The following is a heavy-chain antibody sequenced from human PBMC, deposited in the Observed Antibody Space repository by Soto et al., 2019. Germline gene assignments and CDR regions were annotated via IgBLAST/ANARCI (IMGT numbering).Heavy chain of an antibody. CDR2: IIPIFGTA. D-gene: IGHD3-22*01. V-gene: IGHV1-69*13. J-gene: IGHJ6*02. CDR3: ARDASGYRGYYGMDV. Sequence: SVKVSCKASGGTFSSYAISWVRQAPGQGLEWMGGIIPIFGTANYAQKFQGRVTITADESTSTAYMELSSLRSEDTAVYYCARDASGYRGYYGMDVWGQGTTVTVSS. CDR1: GGTFSSYA.